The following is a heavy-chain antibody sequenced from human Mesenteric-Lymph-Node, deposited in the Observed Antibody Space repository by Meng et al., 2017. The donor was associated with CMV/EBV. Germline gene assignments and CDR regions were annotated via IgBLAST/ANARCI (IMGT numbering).Heavy chain of an antibody. D-gene: IGHD4-23*01. J-gene: IGHJ4*02. V-gene: IGHV4-4*02. CDR3: ARVRNGGNVFDY. Sequence: GSLRLSCAVSGGSISSSNWWSWVRQPPGKGLEWIGEIYHSGSTNYNPSLKSRVTISVDKSKNQFSLKLSSVTAADTAVYYCARVRNGGNVFDYWGQGTLVTVSS. CDR1: GGSISSSNW. CDR2: IYHSGST.